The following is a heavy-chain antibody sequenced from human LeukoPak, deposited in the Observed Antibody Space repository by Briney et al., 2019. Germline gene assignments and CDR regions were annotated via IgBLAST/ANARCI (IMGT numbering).Heavy chain of an antibody. J-gene: IGHJ4*02. CDR3: ARVAVEGYSSSWFDY. CDR2: IYYSGST. D-gene: IGHD6-13*01. Sequence: SETLSLTCTVSGGSISSYYWSWIRQPPGKGLEWIGYIYYSGSTNYNPSLKSRVTISVDTSKNQFSLKLSSVTAADTAVYYCARVAVEGYSSSWFDYWGQGTLVTVSS. CDR1: GGSISSYY. V-gene: IGHV4-59*01.